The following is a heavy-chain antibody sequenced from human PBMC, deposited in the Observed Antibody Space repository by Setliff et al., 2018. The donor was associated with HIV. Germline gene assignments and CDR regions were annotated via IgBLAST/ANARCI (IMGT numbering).Heavy chain of an antibody. CDR1: GYTFTSYG. CDR3: ARAHFLVAMTRNWFDP. CDR2: VIPSTGDT. D-gene: IGHD5-12*01. V-gene: IGHV1-18*01. J-gene: IGHJ5*02. Sequence: ASVKVSCKASGYTFTSYGITWVRQAPGQGLEWMGIVIPSTGDTNYAQNFQGRVTMTRDTSTSTAYMELIRPRFDDTAVYYCARAHFLVAMTRNWFDPWGQGTLVTVSS.